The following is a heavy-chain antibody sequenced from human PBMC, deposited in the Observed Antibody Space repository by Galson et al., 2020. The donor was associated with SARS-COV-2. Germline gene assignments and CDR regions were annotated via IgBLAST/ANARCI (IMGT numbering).Heavy chain of an antibody. CDR2: IYWDDDK. V-gene: IGHV2-5*02. J-gene: IGHJ4*02. CDR1: GFSLSTSGVG. Sequence: SGPTLVKPTQTLTLTCTFSGFSLSTSGVGVGWIRQPPGKALEWLALIYWDDDKRYSPSLKSRLTITKDTSKNQVVLTMTNMDPVDTATYYCANRLLAVAGPYFDYWGQGTLVTVSS. D-gene: IGHD6-19*01. CDR3: ANRLLAVAGPYFDY.